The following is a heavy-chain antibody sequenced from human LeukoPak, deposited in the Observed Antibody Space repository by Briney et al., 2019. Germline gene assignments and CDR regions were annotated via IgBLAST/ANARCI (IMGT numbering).Heavy chain of an antibody. CDR1: GGSISSYY. CDR2: IYYSGST. V-gene: IGHV4-59*08. D-gene: IGHD3-10*01. J-gene: IGHJ5*02. Sequence: SETLSLTCTVSGGSISSYYWSWIRQPPGKGLEWIGYIYYSGSTNYNPSLKSRVTISVDTSKNQFSLKLSSVTAADTALYYCARKMTYYYGSGIDPWGQGTLVTVSS. CDR3: ARKMTYYYGSGIDP.